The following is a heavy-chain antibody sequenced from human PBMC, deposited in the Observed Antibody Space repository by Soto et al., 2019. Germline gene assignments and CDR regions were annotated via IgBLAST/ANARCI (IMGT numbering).Heavy chain of an antibody. Sequence: SETLSLTCTVSGGSISSGGYYWSWIRQHPGTGLEWIGYIYYSGSTYYNPSLKSRVTISVDTSKNQFSLKLSSVTAADTAVYYCARGSSWYPTTVGNWFDPWGQGTLVTVSS. CDR3: ARGSSWYPTTVGNWFDP. CDR1: GGSISSGGYY. V-gene: IGHV4-31*03. D-gene: IGHD6-13*01. J-gene: IGHJ5*02. CDR2: IYYSGST.